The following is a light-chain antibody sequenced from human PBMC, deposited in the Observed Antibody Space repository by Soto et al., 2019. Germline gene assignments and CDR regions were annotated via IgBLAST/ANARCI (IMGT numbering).Light chain of an antibody. CDR3: SSYTSSSTHYV. V-gene: IGLV2-14*01. CDR2: EVS. CDR1: SSDVGGYSY. Sequence: QSALTQPASVSGSPGQSITISCTGASSDVGGYSYVSWYLQHPGKAPKLMIYEVSNRPSGVSNRFSGSKSGNTASLTISGLQAEDEADYYCSSYTSSSTHYVFGTGTKVTVL. J-gene: IGLJ1*01.